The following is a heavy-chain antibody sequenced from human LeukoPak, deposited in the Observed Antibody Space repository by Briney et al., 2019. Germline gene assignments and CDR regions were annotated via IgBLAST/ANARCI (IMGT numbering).Heavy chain of an antibody. Sequence: SSVKVSCKASGGTFSGYAISWVRQAPGQGLEWMGGIIPIFGTANYAQKFQGRVTITADESTSTAYMELSSLRSEDTAVYYCASQAEYCSSTSCPGGPFDYWGQGTLVTVSS. CDR2: IIPIFGTA. V-gene: IGHV1-69*01. CDR3: ASQAEYCSSTSCPGGPFDY. CDR1: GGTFSGYA. J-gene: IGHJ4*02. D-gene: IGHD2-2*01.